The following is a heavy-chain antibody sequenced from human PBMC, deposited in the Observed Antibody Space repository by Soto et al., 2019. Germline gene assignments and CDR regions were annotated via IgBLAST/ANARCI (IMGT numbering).Heavy chain of an antibody. V-gene: IGHV3-11*01. D-gene: IGHD2-15*01. CDR2: ISSSGDTG. CDR3: ARDRGPVVGQFFDY. J-gene: IGHJ4*02. Sequence: QVQLVESGGGLVKPGGSLRLSCAASGFTFSAYYMSWIRQAPGKGLEWISYISSSGDTGNYADSVKGRFTVSRDNAKNSLYLQMNGLGGKDTAVYYCARDRGPVVGQFFDYWGQGTRVTSPQ. CDR1: GFTFSAYY.